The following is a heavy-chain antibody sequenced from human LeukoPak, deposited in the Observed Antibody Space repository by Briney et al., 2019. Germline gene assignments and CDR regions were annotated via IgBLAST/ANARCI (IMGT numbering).Heavy chain of an antibody. V-gene: IGHV1-46*01. Sequence: ASVKVSCKASGYTFTSYYMHWVRQAPGQGLEWMGTINPSGGSTSYAQKFQGRVTMTRDTSTSTVYMELSSLRSEDTAVYYCARSAKLRYFDWLVDAFDIWGQGTMVTVSS. CDR3: ARSAKLRYFDWLVDAFDI. D-gene: IGHD3-9*01. CDR2: INPSGGST. J-gene: IGHJ3*02. CDR1: GYTFTSYY.